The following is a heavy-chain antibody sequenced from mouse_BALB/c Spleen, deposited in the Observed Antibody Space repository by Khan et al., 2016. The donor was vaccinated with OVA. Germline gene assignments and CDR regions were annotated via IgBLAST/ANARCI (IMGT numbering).Heavy chain of an antibody. V-gene: IGHV6-6*02. D-gene: IGHD2-12*01. CDR1: GFTFSNYW. CDR2: IRLKSDDYVT. J-gene: IGHJ2*01. CDR3: WIVL. Sequence: EVKLEASGGGLVQPGGSMKLSCVASGFTFSNYWMNWVRQSPEKGLEWVAEIRLKSDDYVTHYVESVKGSFTISSDDSNSSVNIQMNNVRAGDTGIYYCWIVLWGRGTTLTVSS.